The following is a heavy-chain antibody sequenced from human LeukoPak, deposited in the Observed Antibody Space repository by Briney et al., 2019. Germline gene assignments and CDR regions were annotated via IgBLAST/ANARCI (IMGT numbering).Heavy chain of an antibody. Sequence: VASVKVSCKASGYTFTGYYMHWVRQATGQGHEWMGWINPNSGGTNYAQKSQGWVTMTEDTSTDTAYMELSSLRSEDTAVYYCATDAYSSSWYFDYWGQGTLVTVSS. D-gene: IGHD6-13*01. V-gene: IGHV1-2*04. J-gene: IGHJ4*02. CDR2: INPNSGGT. CDR1: GYTFTGYY. CDR3: ATDAYSSSWYFDY.